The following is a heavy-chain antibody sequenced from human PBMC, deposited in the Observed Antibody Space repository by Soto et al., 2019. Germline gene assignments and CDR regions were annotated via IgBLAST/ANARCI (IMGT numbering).Heavy chain of an antibody. D-gene: IGHD3-3*01. CDR1: GYTFTSYY. Sequence: ASVKVSCKASGYTFTSYYMHWVRQAPGQGLEWMGIINPSGGSTSYAQKFQGRVTMTRDTSTSTVYMELSSLRSEDTAVYYCARDLRYYDFWSGYYMGYYYYYGMDVWGQGTTVTVSS. J-gene: IGHJ6*02. V-gene: IGHV1-46*01. CDR3: ARDLRYYDFWSGYYMGYYYYYGMDV. CDR2: INPSGGST.